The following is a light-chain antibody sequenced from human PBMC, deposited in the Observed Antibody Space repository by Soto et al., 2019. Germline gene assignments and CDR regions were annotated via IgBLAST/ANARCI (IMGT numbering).Light chain of an antibody. V-gene: IGLV4-69*01. Sequence: QTVVTQSPSASASLGASVNLTCTLSSGHTSDTIAWHQQQPEKGPRYLMKVNSDGSQTKGDGIPDRFSGSSAGAERYLTISRLRSEDEADYYCQTWGTGIVVFGGGTKVTVL. CDR1: SGHTSDT. CDR3: QTWGTGIVV. J-gene: IGLJ2*01. CDR2: VNSDGSQ.